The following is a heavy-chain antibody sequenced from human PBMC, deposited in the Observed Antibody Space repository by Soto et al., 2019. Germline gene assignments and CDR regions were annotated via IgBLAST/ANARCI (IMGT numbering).Heavy chain of an antibody. V-gene: IGHV4-34*01. D-gene: IGHD3-3*01. Sequence: TETLSLTCAVYGGSFSGYYWTWIRQPPGTGLEWIGEINHSGSTNYNPSLKSRVTISVDTSKNQFSLKLSSVTASDTAVYYCAAAYYDFWSGYYLFDYWGQG. J-gene: IGHJ4*02. CDR1: GGSFSGYY. CDR2: INHSGST. CDR3: AAAYYDFWSGYYLFDY.